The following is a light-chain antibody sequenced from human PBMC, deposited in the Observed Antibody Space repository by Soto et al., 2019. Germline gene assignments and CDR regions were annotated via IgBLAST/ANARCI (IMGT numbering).Light chain of an antibody. CDR2: GVS. Sequence: EIVLTQSPGTLSLSPGERATLSCRASQSVSSSYLAWYQQKPGLAPRLLIYGVSSRATGIPDRFSGSGSGTDFTLTISSLEPEDLALYYCQQYGASPRTFGQGTKVDIK. CDR1: QSVSSSY. V-gene: IGKV3-20*01. J-gene: IGKJ1*01. CDR3: QQYGASPRT.